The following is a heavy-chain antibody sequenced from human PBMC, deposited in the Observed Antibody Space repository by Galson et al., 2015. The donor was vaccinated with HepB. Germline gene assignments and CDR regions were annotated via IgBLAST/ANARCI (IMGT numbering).Heavy chain of an antibody. CDR2: ISSSSSTI. J-gene: IGHJ6*02. D-gene: IGHD3-22*01. V-gene: IGHV3-48*02. CDR3: ARDAESSGYYSVYYYYGMDV. Sequence: SLRLSCAASGFTFSSYSMNWVRQAPGKGLEWVPYISSSSSTIYYADSVKGRFTISRDNAKNSLYLQMNSLRDEDTAVYYCARDAESSGYYSVYYYYGMDVWGQGTTVTVSS. CDR1: GFTFSSYS.